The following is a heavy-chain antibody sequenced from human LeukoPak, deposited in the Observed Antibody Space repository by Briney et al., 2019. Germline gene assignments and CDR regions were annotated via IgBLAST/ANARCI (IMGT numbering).Heavy chain of an antibody. CDR1: GFTFSSYG. CDR2: ISYDGSNK. Sequence: GRSLRLSCAASGFTFSSYGMHWVRQAPGKGLEWVAVISYDGSNKYYADSVKGRFTISRDNSKNTLYLQMNSLRAEDTAVYYCASSGGYSSSWYVGEYYFDYWGQGTLVTVSS. D-gene: IGHD6-13*01. J-gene: IGHJ4*02. CDR3: ASSGGYSSSWYVGEYYFDY. V-gene: IGHV3-30*03.